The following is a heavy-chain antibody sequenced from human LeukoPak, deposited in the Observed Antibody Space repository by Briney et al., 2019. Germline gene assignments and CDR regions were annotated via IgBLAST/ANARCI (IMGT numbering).Heavy chain of an antibody. CDR2: IYWNDDK. CDR3: AHLPYYYDSSGYYYVLYFQH. J-gene: IGHJ1*01. V-gene: IGHV2-5*01. Sequence: SGPTVVNPTQTLTLSCTFSGFSLSTSGVGVGWIRQPPGKALEWLTRIYWNDDKRYSPSLKSRLTITKDTSKNQVVLTMTNMDPVDTATYYCAHLPYYYDSSGYYYVLYFQHWGQGTLVTVSS. CDR1: GFSLSTSGVG. D-gene: IGHD3-22*01.